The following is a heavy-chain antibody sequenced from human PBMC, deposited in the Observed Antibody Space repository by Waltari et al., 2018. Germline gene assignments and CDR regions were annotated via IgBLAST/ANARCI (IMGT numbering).Heavy chain of an antibody. CDR1: GFTFSSYE. D-gene: IGHD6-13*01. CDR3: ARDSSSWYERWKDY. Sequence: EVQLVESGGGLVQPGGSLRLSCAAYGFTFSSYEMNWVRQAPGKGLEWVSYISSSGSTISYADSVKGRFTSSRDNAKNSLYLRMNSLRAEDTAVYYCARDSSSWYERWKDYWGQGTLVTVSS. J-gene: IGHJ4*02. CDR2: ISSSGSTI. V-gene: IGHV3-48*03.